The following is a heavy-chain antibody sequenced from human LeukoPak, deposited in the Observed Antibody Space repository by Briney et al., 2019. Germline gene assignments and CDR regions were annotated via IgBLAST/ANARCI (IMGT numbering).Heavy chain of an antibody. V-gene: IGHV1-18*04. D-gene: IGHD3-22*01. J-gene: IGHJ4*02. Sequence: ASVKVSCKASGYTFTDYYMHWVRQAPGQGLEWMGWISAYNGNTNYAQKLQGRVTMTTDTSTSTAYMELRSLRSDDTAVYYCAIDMYYYDSSGYYYFDYWGQGTLVTVSS. CDR3: AIDMYYYDSSGYYYFDY. CDR1: GYTFTDYY. CDR2: ISAYNGNT.